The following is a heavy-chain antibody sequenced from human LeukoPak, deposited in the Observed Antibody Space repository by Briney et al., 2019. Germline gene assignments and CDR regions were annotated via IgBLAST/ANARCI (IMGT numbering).Heavy chain of an antibody. V-gene: IGHV3-15*07. Sequence: KPGGSLRLSCAASGFTFSNAWMNWVRQAPGKGLEWVGRIKSKTDGGTTDYAAPVKGRFTISRDDSKNTLYLQMNSLKTEDTAMYYCSRERRDYYASGAYAYPFEYWGQGTRVAVSS. CDR2: IKSKTDGGTT. J-gene: IGHJ4*02. D-gene: IGHD3-10*01. CDR3: SRERRDYYASGAYAYPFEY. CDR1: GFTFSNAW.